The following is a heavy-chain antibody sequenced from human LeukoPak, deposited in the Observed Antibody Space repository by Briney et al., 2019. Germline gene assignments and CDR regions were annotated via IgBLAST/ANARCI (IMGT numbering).Heavy chain of an antibody. CDR2: ISLTRLT. CDR3: SRENGAFSPFGY. D-gene: IGHD2-8*01. V-gene: IGHV4-4*02. CDR1: GGSISNTNW. J-gene: IGHJ4*02. Sequence: TSETLSLTCGVSGGSISNTNWWSWVRQPPGQGLEWIGEISLTRLTHYNPPLESRVTVSLDKSKNQLSLNLTPVTAADTAVYYCSRENGAFSPFGYWGQGTLVTVLS.